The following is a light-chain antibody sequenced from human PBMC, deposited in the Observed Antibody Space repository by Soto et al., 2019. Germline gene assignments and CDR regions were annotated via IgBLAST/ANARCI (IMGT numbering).Light chain of an antibody. CDR1: QGVRNY. Sequence: DIVLTQSPGTLSLSPGDRATLSCRASQGVRNYVAWYQQRPGQAPRLLIYDASNRATGIPDRFSGSGSGTDFTLTISGLQFGDFATYFCQQLSHYPYTFGQGTKLEI. J-gene: IGKJ2*01. CDR2: DAS. CDR3: QQLSHYPYT. V-gene: IGKV3-11*01.